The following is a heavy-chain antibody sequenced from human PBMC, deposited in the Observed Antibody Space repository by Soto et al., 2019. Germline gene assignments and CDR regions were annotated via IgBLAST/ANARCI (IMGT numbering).Heavy chain of an antibody. D-gene: IGHD2-21*01. Sequence: SETLSLTCAVSGGSIGGAGCSWSWIREPPGGGRDWIGYIYESGTILYNPSLKARLTISLNWSDKHFSLTPHTVTAADTAVYYCDSAQFYSPPGKYHNLMFDPWGQGTQVTVSS. V-gene: IGHV4-30-2*01. J-gene: IGHJ5*02. CDR2: IYESGTI. CDR1: GGSIGGAGCS. CDR3: DSAQFYSPPGKYHNLMFDP.